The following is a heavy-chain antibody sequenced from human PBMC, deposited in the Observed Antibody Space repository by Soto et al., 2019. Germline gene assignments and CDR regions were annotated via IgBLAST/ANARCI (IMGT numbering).Heavy chain of an antibody. CDR1: GFTFSRYG. J-gene: IGHJ4*02. V-gene: IGHV3-30*02. CDR2: VNQDGRKS. CDR3: GNEREGANTGEEK. Sequence: PGGSLRLSCAASGFTFSRYGMNWVRQAPGKGQEWVANVNQDGRKSYYIDSVKGRFTISRDNSKNTLYLQMNSLRAEDTAVYYCGNEREGANTGEEKWDQGTL. D-gene: IGHD1-26*01.